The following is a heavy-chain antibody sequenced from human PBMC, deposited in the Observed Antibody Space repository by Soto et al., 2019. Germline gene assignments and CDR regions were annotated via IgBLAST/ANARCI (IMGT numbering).Heavy chain of an antibody. CDR2: IYYSGST. CDR1: GGSISSGGYY. D-gene: IGHD6-13*01. Sequence: QVQLQESGPGLVKPSQTLSLTCTVSGGSISSGGYYWSWIRQHPGKGLEWIGYIYYSGSTYYNPSLKGRVTISVDTSKNQCSLKRSSVTAADTPVYYCARRREAAVTSWFAPWGQGTLVPVSS. CDR3: ARRREAAVTSWFAP. V-gene: IGHV4-31*03. J-gene: IGHJ5*02.